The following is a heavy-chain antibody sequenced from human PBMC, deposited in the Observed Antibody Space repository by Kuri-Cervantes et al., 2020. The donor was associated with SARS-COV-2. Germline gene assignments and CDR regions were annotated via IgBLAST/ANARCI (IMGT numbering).Heavy chain of an antibody. J-gene: IGHJ6*03. V-gene: IGHV1-18*01. Sequence: ASVKVSCKASGYRFTDYGISWVRQAPGQGLEWMGWISAYNGNTNYAQKLQGRVTMTTDTSTSTAYMELRSLRSDDTAVYYCARGGGVFTRSYMDVWGKGTTVTVSS. CDR1: GYRFTDYG. CDR2: ISAYNGNT. CDR3: ARGGGVFTRSYMDV. D-gene: IGHD1-1*01.